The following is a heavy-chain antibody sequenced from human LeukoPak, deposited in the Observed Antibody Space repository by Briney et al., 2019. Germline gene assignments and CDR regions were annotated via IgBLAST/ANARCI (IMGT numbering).Heavy chain of an antibody. CDR1: GFTFSNYG. J-gene: IGHJ5*02. Sequence: GSLRLSCAASGFTFSNYGMNWVRQAPGKGLEWVSIITSGVGITYYADSVKGRFTISRDNSKNTLYLQMNSLRAEDTAVYYCAKDQLAYCGGDCYSAPWGQGTLVTVSS. D-gene: IGHD2-21*02. CDR3: AKDQLAYCGGDCYSAP. V-gene: IGHV3-23*01. CDR2: ITSGVGIT.